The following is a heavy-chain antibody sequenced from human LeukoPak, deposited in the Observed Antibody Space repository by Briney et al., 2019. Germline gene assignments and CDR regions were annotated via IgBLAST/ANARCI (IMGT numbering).Heavy chain of an antibody. V-gene: IGHV1-24*01. CDR2: FDPEDGET. CDR3: ATPGPYGSGSYYLFDY. J-gene: IGHJ4*02. CDR1: GYTLTELS. D-gene: IGHD3-10*01. Sequence: GASVTVSCKVSGYTLTELSMHWVRQAPGKGLEWMGGFDPEDGETIYAQKFQGRVTMTEDTSTDTAYMELSSLRSEDTAVYYCATPGPYGSGSYYLFDYWGQGTLVTLSS.